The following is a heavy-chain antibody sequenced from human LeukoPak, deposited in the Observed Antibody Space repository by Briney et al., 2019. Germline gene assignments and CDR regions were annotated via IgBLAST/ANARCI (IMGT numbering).Heavy chain of an antibody. CDR1: GYTFTGYY. CDR2: INPNSGGT. V-gene: IGHV1-2*02. CDR3: ARGSSSWYGWFDP. Sequence: ASVKVSCKASGYTFTGYYMHWVRQAPGQGLEWMGWINPNSGGTNYAQKFQGRVTMTRDTSISTAYMELSRLRSDDTAVYYWARGSSSWYGWFDPWGQGTLVTVSS. J-gene: IGHJ5*02. D-gene: IGHD6-13*01.